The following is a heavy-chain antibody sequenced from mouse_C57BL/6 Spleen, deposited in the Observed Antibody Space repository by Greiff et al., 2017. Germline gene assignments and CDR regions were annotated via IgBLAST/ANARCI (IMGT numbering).Heavy chain of an antibody. J-gene: IGHJ3*01. D-gene: IGHD2-3*01. V-gene: IGHV5-9-1*02. CDR1: GFTFSSYA. CDR2: ISSGGDYI. Sequence: EVQGVESGEGLVKPGGSLKLSCAASGFTFSSYAMSWVRQTPEKRLEWVAYISSGGDYIYYADTVKGRFTISRDNARNTRYLQMSSLKSEDTAMYYCTGGGYAGSFAYWGQGTLVTVSA. CDR3: TGGGYAGSFAY.